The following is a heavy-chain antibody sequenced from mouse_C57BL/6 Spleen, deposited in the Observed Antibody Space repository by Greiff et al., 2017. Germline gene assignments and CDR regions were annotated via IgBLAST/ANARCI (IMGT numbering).Heavy chain of an antibody. V-gene: IGHV1-9*01. Sequence: QVQLQQSGAELMRPGASVKLSCNATGFTFTGYWIEWVKQRPGHGLEWLGEILPGSGSTNYNEKFKGKSTFTADTSSNTPYMQLSSLTTEASAIYYCAEIHAMDYWGQGTSVTVSS. J-gene: IGHJ4*01. CDR3: AEIHAMDY. CDR1: GFTFTGYW. CDR2: ILPGSGST.